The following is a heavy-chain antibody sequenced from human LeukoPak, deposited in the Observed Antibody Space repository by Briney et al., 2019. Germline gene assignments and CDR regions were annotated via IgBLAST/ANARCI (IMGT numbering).Heavy chain of an antibody. CDR2: ISGSGGST. J-gene: IGHJ3*02. V-gene: IGHV3-23*01. CDR1: GFTVSSNS. Sequence: GGSLRLSCTVSGFTVSSNSMSWVRQAPGKGLEWVSAISGSGGSTYYADSVKGRFTISRDNSKNTLYLQMNSLRAEDTAVYYCAKPGPDAFDIWGQGTMVTVSS. CDR3: AKPGPDAFDI.